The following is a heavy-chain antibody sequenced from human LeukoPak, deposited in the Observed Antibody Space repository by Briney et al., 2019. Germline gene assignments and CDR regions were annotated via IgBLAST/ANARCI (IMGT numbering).Heavy chain of an antibody. V-gene: IGHV4-38-2*02. Sequence: PSETLSLTCTVSGYSISSGYYWGWIRPPPGKGLEWIGIIYHSGSTYYNPSLKSRVTISVDTSKNQFSLKLSSVTAADTAVYYCARVAAMVREDAFDIWGQGTMVTVSS. CDR2: IYHSGST. D-gene: IGHD5-18*01. CDR3: ARVAAMVREDAFDI. CDR1: GYSISSGYY. J-gene: IGHJ3*02.